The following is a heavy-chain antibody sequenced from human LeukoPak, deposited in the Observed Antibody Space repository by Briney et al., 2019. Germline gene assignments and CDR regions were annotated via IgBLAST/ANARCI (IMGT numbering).Heavy chain of an antibody. J-gene: IGHJ6*04. Sequence: PGGSLRLSCAASGFTFNSYTMNWVRQVPGKGLERVSSITTTSSYVYYADSVMGRFTISRDNAKNSLYLQINSLRAEDTAVYYCAELGITMIGDVWGKGTTVTISS. CDR2: ITTTSSYV. CDR3: AELGITMIGDV. D-gene: IGHD3-10*02. CDR1: GFTFNSYT. V-gene: IGHV3-21*01.